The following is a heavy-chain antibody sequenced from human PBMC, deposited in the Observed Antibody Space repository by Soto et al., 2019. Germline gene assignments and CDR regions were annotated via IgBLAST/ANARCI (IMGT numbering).Heavy chain of an antibody. D-gene: IGHD4-17*01. CDR3: ARLDYGYYYYYGMDV. J-gene: IGHJ6*02. CDR2: ISYDGCNK. CDR1: GFTFSSSA. V-gene: IGHV3-30-3*01. Sequence: QVQLVESGGGVVQPGRSLRLSCAASGFTFSSSAMHWVRQTPGKGLEWVAVISYDGCNKYYADSVKGRFTISRDNSKNTLYLQMNSLRAEDTAVYYCARLDYGYYYYYGMDVWGQGTTVTVSS.